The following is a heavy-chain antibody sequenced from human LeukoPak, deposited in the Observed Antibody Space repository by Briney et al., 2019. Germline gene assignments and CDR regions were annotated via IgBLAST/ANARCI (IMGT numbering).Heavy chain of an antibody. CDR2: IKRKTDGGTT. J-gene: IGHJ3*02. CDR3: TTDVGPYCSSTSCYTRDAFDI. Sequence: GGSLRLSCAASGFTFSNAWMSWVRQAPGKGLEWVGRIKRKTDGGTTDYAAPVKGRFTISRDDSKNTLYLQMNSLKTEDTAVYYCTTDVGPYCSSTSCYTRDAFDIWGQGTMVTVSS. V-gene: IGHV3-15*01. D-gene: IGHD2-2*02. CDR1: GFTFSNAW.